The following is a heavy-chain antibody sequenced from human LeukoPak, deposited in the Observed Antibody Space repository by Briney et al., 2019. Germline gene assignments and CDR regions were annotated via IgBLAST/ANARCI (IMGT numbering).Heavy chain of an antibody. CDR3: AREGDSGSFAI. CDR2: INYSWST. D-gene: IGHD1-26*01. V-gene: IGHV4-39*02. Sequence: SETLSLPRIVSGVSICSSKYYWGWIRQPPGKGLEWIGSINYSWSTYYHPPLKSRVTISVDTSKNQFSLKLSSVTAADTAVYYCAREGDSGSFAIWGQGTMVTLSS. CDR1: GVSICSSKYY. J-gene: IGHJ3*02.